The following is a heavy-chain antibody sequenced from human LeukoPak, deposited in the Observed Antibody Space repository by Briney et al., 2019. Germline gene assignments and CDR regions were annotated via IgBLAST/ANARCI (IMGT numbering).Heavy chain of an antibody. CDR1: GFTFSSYS. D-gene: IGHD5-18*01. J-gene: IGHJ4*02. V-gene: IGHV3-48*01. CDR2: ISSSSSTI. Sequence: SGGSLRLSCAASGFTFSSYSMNWVRQAPGKGLEWVSYISSSSSTIYYADSVKGRFTIPRDNAKNSVYLQMNSLRAEDTAVYYCARDLHSYGYWGQGTLATVSS. CDR3: ARDLHSYGY.